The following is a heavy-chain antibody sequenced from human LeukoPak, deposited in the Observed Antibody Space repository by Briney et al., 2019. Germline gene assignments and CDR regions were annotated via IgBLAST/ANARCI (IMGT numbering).Heavy chain of an antibody. V-gene: IGHV4-61*02. CDR2: IYTSGST. CDR3: ARDDNSSGWYNWFDP. J-gene: IGHJ5*02. D-gene: IGHD6-19*01. Sequence: PSQTLSLTCTVSGGSISSGSYYWSWIRQPAGKGLEWIGRIYTSGSTNYNPSLKSRVTISVDTSKNQFSLKLNSVTAADTAVYYCARDDNSSGWYNWFDPWGQGTLVTVSS. CDR1: GGSISSGSYY.